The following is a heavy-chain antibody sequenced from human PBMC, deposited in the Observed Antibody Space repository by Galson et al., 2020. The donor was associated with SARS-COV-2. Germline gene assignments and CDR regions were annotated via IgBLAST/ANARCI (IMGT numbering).Heavy chain of an antibody. CDR3: ARTVGYSTGRAGYFYYNMDI. Sequence: GEPLKISCRGSGYSFPNYRIAWVRQMPGKGLEWMGIVYPGDSGTTYSPSFQGQVLITVDKSTSTAYLQWSSLKASDTAVYYCARTVGYSTGRAGYFYYNMDIWGQGTTVTVSS. CDR2: VYPGDSGT. J-gene: IGHJ6*02. CDR1: GYSFPNYR. D-gene: IGHD2-8*02. V-gene: IGHV5-51*01.